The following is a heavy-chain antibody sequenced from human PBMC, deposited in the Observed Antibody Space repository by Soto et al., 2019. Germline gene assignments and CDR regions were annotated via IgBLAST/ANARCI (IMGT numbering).Heavy chain of an antibody. D-gene: IGHD6-13*01. V-gene: IGHV3-7*01. CDR3: AGTPPLWYSSSSYYFDY. CDR1: GFTFSSYW. J-gene: IGHJ4*02. Sequence: GGSLRLSCAASGFTFSSYWMSWVRQAPGKGLEWVANIKQDGSEKYYVDSVKGRFTISRDNAKNSLYLQMNSLRAEDTAVYYCAGTPPLWYSSSSYYFDYWGQGTLVTVSS. CDR2: IKQDGSEK.